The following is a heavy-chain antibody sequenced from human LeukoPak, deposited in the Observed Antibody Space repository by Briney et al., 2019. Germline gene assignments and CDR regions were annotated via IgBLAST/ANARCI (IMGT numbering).Heavy chain of an antibody. CDR1: GGSISSYY. J-gene: IGHJ5*02. Sequence: SETPSLTCTVSGGSISSYYWSWIRQPPGKGLEWIGYISYSGSTNYNPSLKSRVTISVDTSKNQFSLKLNSVTPEDTAVYYCATSSSSWYFRFDPWGQGTLVTVSS. CDR2: ISYSGST. CDR3: ATSSSSWYFRFDP. D-gene: IGHD6-13*01. V-gene: IGHV4-59*12.